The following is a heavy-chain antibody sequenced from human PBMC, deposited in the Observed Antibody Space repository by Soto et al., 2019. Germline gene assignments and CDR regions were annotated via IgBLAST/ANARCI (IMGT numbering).Heavy chain of an antibody. J-gene: IGHJ4*02. Sequence: VRSLRLSCAASGFTFSSYGMSWVRQAPGKGLEWVSAISGSGVNTYYADSVKGRFTISRDNSKNTLYLQMNSLRAEDTAVYYCSVTVSSSWYFDYWGQGTLVTVSX. V-gene: IGHV3-23*01. CDR2: ISGSGVNT. CDR3: SVTVSSSWYFDY. D-gene: IGHD6-13*01. CDR1: GFTFSSYG.